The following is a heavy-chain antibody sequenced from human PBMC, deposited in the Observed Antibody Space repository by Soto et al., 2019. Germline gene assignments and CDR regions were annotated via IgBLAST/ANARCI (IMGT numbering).Heavy chain of an antibody. CDR1: GFTFSSYA. CDR2: ISGSGHST. V-gene: IGHV3-23*01. Sequence: PGGSLRLSCAASGFTFSSYAMSWVRQAPGKGLEWVSAISGSGHSTYYADSVKGRFTISRDNSKNTMYLQMNSLRAEDTAVYYCAKDRGSIATRFREGFDYWGQGTLVTVSS. CDR3: AKDRGSIATRFREGFDY. D-gene: IGHD6-6*01. J-gene: IGHJ4*02.